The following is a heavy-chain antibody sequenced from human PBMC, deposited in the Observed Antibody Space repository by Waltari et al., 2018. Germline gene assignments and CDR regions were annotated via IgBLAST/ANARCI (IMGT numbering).Heavy chain of an antibody. CDR2: IYYTGTT. Sequence: QLQLQESGPGLMKPSETLSLTCTVSGGSISRSSYYWGWIRQSPGKGLEWIASIYYTGTTYYNPTLARRVTISGDTSKNQFSLRLSSVTAADTAVYYCARHWKRNGYRFDPWGQGTLVTVSS. V-gene: IGHV4-39*01. D-gene: IGHD5-12*01. CDR1: GGSISRSSYY. CDR3: ARHWKRNGYRFDP. J-gene: IGHJ5*02.